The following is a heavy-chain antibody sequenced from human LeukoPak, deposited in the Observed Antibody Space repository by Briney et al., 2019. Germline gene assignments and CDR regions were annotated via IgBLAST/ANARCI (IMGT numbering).Heavy chain of an antibody. Sequence: GGSLRLSCAAPGFTFSSYGMHWVRQAPGKGLEWVAVIWYDGSNKYYADSVKGRFTISRDNSKNTLYLQMNSLRAEDTAVYYCARDQAIAAAGTYYYGMDVWGQGTTVTVSS. D-gene: IGHD6-13*01. V-gene: IGHV3-33*08. CDR1: GFTFSSYG. J-gene: IGHJ6*02. CDR2: IWYDGSNK. CDR3: ARDQAIAAAGTYYYGMDV.